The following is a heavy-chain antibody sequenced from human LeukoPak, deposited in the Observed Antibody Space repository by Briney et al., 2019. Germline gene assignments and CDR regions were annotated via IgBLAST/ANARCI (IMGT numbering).Heavy chain of an antibody. CDR2: ISGSGGST. CDR3: AKGREPIYDFWSGQDAFDI. CDR1: GFTFSSYA. J-gene: IGHJ3*02. V-gene: IGHV3-23*01. Sequence: GGSLRLSCAASGFTFSSYAMSWVRQAPGEGLEWVSAISGSGGSTYYADSVKGRFTISRDNSKNTLYLQMNSLRADDTAVYYCAKGREPIYDFWSGQDAFDIWGQGTMVTVSS. D-gene: IGHD3-3*01.